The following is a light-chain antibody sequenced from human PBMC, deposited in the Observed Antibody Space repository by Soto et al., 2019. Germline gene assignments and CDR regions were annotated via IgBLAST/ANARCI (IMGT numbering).Light chain of an antibody. CDR2: DVS. Sequence: QSALTQPASVSGSPGQSITISCTGTSSNVGGYNYVSWYQQHPGKAPKLMIYDVSNRPSGISNRFSGSKSGNAASLTISGLHAEDEDDYYCSSYTSSSAYVFGTGTKVTVL. CDR3: SSYTSSSAYV. CDR1: SSNVGGYNY. V-gene: IGLV2-14*01. J-gene: IGLJ1*01.